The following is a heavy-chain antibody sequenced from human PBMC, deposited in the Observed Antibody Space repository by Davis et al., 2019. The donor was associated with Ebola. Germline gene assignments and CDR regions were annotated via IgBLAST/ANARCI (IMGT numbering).Heavy chain of an antibody. V-gene: IGHV3-21*01. J-gene: IGHJ5*02. Sequence: GESLKISCAASGFTFSSYSMNWVRQAPGKGLEWVSTISSSSSYIYYADSVKGRFTISRDNSKNTLYLQMNSLRAEDTAVYYCARGGFPGATPDLWGQGTLVTVTS. CDR1: GFTFSSYS. D-gene: IGHD1-26*01. CDR3: ARGGFPGATPDL. CDR2: ISSSSSYI.